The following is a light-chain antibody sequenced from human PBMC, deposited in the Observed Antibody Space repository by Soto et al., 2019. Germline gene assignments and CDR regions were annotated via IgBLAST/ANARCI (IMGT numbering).Light chain of an antibody. Sequence: DIQMTQSPSSLSASIGDRVTISCRASQGISNSLAWYQQKAGEVPKLLIYAASTSHSGVPSRFRGSGSGTDFTLTSSSLQPEDVATYYCQNYKSAPRTFGQGTKVEIK. CDR3: QNYKSAPRT. V-gene: IGKV1-27*01. CDR2: AAS. CDR1: QGISNS. J-gene: IGKJ1*01.